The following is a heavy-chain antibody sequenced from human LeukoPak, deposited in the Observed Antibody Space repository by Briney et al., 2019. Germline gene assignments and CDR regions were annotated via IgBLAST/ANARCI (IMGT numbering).Heavy chain of an antibody. J-gene: IGHJ4*02. CDR3: AIKPSSRYYNKRGGGFGY. CDR1: GFTFTSYG. CDR2: ISTSGSYT. V-gene: IGHV3-23*01. D-gene: IGHD3-3*01. Sequence: GGSLRLSCEVSGFTFTSYGMSWVRQAPGKGLEWVSGISTSGSYTYYADSVRGRFTISRDNSRNTLYLHMDSLRAEDTARYHCAIKPSSRYYNKRGGGFGYWGQGTQVTVSS.